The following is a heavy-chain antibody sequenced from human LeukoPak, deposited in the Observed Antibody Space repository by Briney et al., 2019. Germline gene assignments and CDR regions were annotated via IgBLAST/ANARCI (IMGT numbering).Heavy chain of an antibody. Sequence: GESLKISCKGSGYSFTSYWIGWVRQMPGKGLEWMGIIYPGDSDTRYSPSFQGQVTISADKSISTAYLQWSSLKASDTAMYYCASRSGYGGNSDAFDIWGQGTMVTVSS. J-gene: IGHJ3*02. CDR3: ASRSGYGGNSDAFDI. D-gene: IGHD4-23*01. CDR1: GYSFTSYW. CDR2: IYPGDSDT. V-gene: IGHV5-51*01.